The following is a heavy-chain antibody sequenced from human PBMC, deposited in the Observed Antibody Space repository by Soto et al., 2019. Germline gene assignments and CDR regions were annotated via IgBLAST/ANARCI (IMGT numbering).Heavy chain of an antibody. CDR2: IYYSGST. CDR3: ARVRRGYSYGALVHLEH. CDR1: GGSISSGDYY. Sequence: SETLSLTCTVSGGSISSGDYYWRWIRQPPGKGLEWIGYIYYSGSTYYNPSLKSRVTISVDTSKNQFSLKLSSVTAADTAVYYCARVRRGYSYGALVHLEHWGQGTLVTVPS. D-gene: IGHD5-18*01. J-gene: IGHJ4*02. V-gene: IGHV4-30-4*01.